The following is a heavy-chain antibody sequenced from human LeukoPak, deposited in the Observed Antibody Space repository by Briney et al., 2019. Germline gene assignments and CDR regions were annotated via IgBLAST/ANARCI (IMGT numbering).Heavy chain of an antibody. CDR3: ARAIAAAAPYYYYYGMDV. CDR1: GGTFSSYA. J-gene: IGHJ6*02. D-gene: IGHD6-13*01. V-gene: IGHV1-2*02. Sequence: ASVKVSCKAAGGTFSSYAISWVRQAPGQGLEWMGWINPNSGGTNYAQKFQGRVTMTRDTSISTAYMELSRLRSDDTAVYYCARAIAAAAPYYYYYGMDVWGQGTTVTVSS. CDR2: INPNSGGT.